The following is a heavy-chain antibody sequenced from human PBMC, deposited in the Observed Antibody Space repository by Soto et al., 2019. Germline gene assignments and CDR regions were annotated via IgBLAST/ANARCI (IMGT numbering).Heavy chain of an antibody. V-gene: IGHV1-18*04. Sequence: QVQLVQSGAEVKKPGASVKVSCKASGYTFTSYGISWVRQAPGQGLEWMGWISAYNGNTNYAQKLQGRVTMTTDTSTSTDYMDLRSLRSDDSAVYYCARSLYCTTASCYSTGSGLEAFDIWGQGTMVTVSS. J-gene: IGHJ3*02. CDR3: ARSLYCTTASCYSTGSGLEAFDI. D-gene: IGHD2-2*01. CDR2: ISAYNGNT. CDR1: GYTFTSYG.